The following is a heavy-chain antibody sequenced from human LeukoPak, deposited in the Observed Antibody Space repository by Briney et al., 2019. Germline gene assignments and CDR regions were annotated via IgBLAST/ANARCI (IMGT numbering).Heavy chain of an antibody. J-gene: IGHJ6*02. CDR2: ISGSGGST. CDR1: GFTFSTYA. D-gene: IGHD3-10*01. V-gene: IGHV3-23*01. CDR3: AKSGGLSGSGRLAMDV. Sequence: PGGSLRLSCAAPGFTFSTYAMSRGRLAPGKGLEWVSGISGSGGSTYYADSVKGRFTSSRDNSNNTLYVQMNSLRVEDTAVYYCAKSGGLSGSGRLAMDVWGQGTTVTVSS.